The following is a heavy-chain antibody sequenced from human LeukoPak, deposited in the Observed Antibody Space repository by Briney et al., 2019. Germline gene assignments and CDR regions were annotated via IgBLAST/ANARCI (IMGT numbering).Heavy chain of an antibody. V-gene: IGHV4-39*07. CDR3: ARDYDFWSGYYDHYYYYMDV. CDR1: GGSISSSSYY. D-gene: IGHD3-3*01. CDR2: IYYSGST. J-gene: IGHJ6*03. Sequence: SETLSLTCTVSGGSISSSSYYWGWIRQPPGKGLEWIGSIYYSGSTYYNPSLKSRVTISVDTSKNQFSLKLSSVTAADTAVYYCARDYDFWSGYYDHYYYYMDVWGKGTTATVSS.